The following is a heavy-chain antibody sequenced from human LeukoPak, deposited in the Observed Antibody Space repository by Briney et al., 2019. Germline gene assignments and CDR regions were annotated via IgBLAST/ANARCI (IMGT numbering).Heavy chain of an antibody. V-gene: IGHV4-39*07. J-gene: IGHJ6*02. D-gene: IGHD5-18*01. CDR3: ASNTAMVKYPFYYYYYGMDV. Sequence: SETLSLTCTVSGGSISSSSYYWGWIRQPPGKGLEWIGSIYYSGSTNYNPSLKSRVTISVDTSKNQFSLKLSSVTAADTAVYYCASNTAMVKYPFYYYYYGMDVWGQGTTVTVSS. CDR1: GGSISSSSYY. CDR2: IYYSGST.